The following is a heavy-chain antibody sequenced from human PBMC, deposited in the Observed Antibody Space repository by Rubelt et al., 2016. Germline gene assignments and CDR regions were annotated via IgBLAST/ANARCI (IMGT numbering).Heavy chain of an antibody. V-gene: IGHV4-39*01. D-gene: IGHD2-8*01. CDR3: ARYDGVMGQNDP. CDR1: GGSISSSSYY. Sequence: QQQLQESGPGLVKPSETLSLTCTVSGGSISSSSYYWGWIRQPPGKGLEWIGTIDYSGATYYNPSLKSRVTIFVDTAKNQFSWKRSSVTAADAAVYYCARYDGVMGQNDPWGQGTLVTVSS. J-gene: IGHJ5*02. CDR2: IDYSGAT.